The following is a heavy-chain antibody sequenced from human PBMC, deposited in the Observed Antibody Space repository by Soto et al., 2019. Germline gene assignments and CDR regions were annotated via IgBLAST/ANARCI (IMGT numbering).Heavy chain of an antibody. CDR2: LYISGST. V-gene: IGHV4-4*07. CDR1: GDSISSYY. Sequence: SETLSLTCTVSGDSISSYYWSWIRQPAVKGLEWIGHLYISGSTNYNTSLKSRVSMSVDTSKNQFSLKLTYVTAADTAVYYCARSAVTTQYYYYGMDVWGQGTTVHVSS. D-gene: IGHD4-17*01. CDR3: ARSAVTTQYYYYGMDV. J-gene: IGHJ6*02.